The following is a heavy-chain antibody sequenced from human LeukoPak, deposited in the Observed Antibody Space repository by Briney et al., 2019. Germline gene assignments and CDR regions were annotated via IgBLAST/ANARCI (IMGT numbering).Heavy chain of an antibody. CDR3: AHSTPPSLYYPPPRYAFDI. CDR1: GFSLSTSGVG. CDR2: IYWNDDK. D-gene: IGHD3-10*01. V-gene: IGHV2-5*01. J-gene: IGHJ3*02. Sequence: SGPTLVKPTQTLTLTCTFSGFSLSTSGVGVGLIRQPPGKALECLALIYWNDDKRYSPSLKSRLTITKDTSKNQVVLTMTNMDPVDTATYYCAHSTPPSLYYPPPRYAFDIWGQGTMVTVSS.